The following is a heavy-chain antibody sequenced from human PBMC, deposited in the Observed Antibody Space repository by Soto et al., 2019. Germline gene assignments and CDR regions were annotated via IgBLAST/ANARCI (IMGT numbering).Heavy chain of an antibody. CDR1: GFSFSSYG. CDR3: AKTIFGDYFYGLDV. CDR2: ISNDGSSK. V-gene: IGHV3-30*18. Sequence: QVHLVESGGGEVQPGKSLRLSCAASGFSFSSYGMHWVRQAPGKGLEWVALISNDGSSKFYADSVRGRFTISRDNSRSTLYLQVDSLRPEDTAVYYCAKTIFGDYFYGLDVWGQGTTVTVSS. D-gene: IGHD3-3*01. J-gene: IGHJ6*02.